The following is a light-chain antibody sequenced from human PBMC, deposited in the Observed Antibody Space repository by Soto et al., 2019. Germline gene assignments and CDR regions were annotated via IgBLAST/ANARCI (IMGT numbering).Light chain of an antibody. V-gene: IGKV1-39*01. Sequence: IQVTKSPASLSASVEGNVIITCRASQIINTFLNWYQQKPGKAPKLLIYGASNLQSGVPSRFIGSGSGTHFTLSINSLRPEDFATYYCQQSFAAPVTFGGGTKVDIK. CDR2: GAS. CDR1: QIINTF. J-gene: IGKJ4*01. CDR3: QQSFAAPVT.